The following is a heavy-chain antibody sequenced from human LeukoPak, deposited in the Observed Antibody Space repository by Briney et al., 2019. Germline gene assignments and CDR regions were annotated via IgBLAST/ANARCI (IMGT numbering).Heavy chain of an antibody. V-gene: IGHV3-23*01. D-gene: IGHD6-19*01. Sequence: GGSLRLSCAASGFTFSSYAMSWVRQAPGKGLEWVSAISGSGGSTYYADSVKGRFTISRDNAKNSLYLQMNSLRAEDTAVYYCASHDGDSSGWGLYYYYYMDVWGKGTTVTVSS. CDR1: GFTFSSYA. CDR3: ASHDGDSSGWGLYYYYYMDV. J-gene: IGHJ6*03. CDR2: ISGSGGST.